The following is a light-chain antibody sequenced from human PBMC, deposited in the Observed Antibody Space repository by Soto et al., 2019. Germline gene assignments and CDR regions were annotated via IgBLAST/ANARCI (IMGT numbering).Light chain of an antibody. Sequence: EIVLTQSPATLSLSPGERATLSCRTSQSVSSYFAWYQQKPGRAPRLLIYDASNRATGIPARSIGSGSGTDFTLTISSLEPEDFAVYYCQQRSNWPIIFGQGTRLEIK. CDR3: QQRSNWPII. V-gene: IGKV3-11*01. CDR2: DAS. J-gene: IGKJ5*01. CDR1: QSVSSY.